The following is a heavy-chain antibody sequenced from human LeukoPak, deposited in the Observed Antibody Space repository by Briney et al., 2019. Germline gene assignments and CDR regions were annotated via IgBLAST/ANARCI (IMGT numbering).Heavy chain of an antibody. CDR1: GFTFGDYL. V-gene: IGHV3-49*03. D-gene: IGHD6-19*01. Sequence: GRSLTLSCTASGFTFGDYLMSWFRQAPGKGLEWIGFISGGTTEYAASVKGRFTNSRDDSTSIAYLQMNSLTTEDTAVYYCSRGSGWLSVYWGQGTLVTVSS. CDR2: ISGGTT. J-gene: IGHJ4*02. CDR3: SRGSGWLSVY.